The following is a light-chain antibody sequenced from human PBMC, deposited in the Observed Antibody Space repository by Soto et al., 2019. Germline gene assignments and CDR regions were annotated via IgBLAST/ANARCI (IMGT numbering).Light chain of an antibody. Sequence: DIQMTPSPPPLSASVGDRVTITCRASQSIRHYLAWYQQMPGKAPKLLIYGASTLQSGVPSRFSGSGSGTEFTLTISSLQPDDFGTYFCQHHNSYSQTFGQGTKV. J-gene: IGKJ1*01. V-gene: IGKV1-5*01. CDR2: GAS. CDR3: QHHNSYSQT. CDR1: QSIRHY.